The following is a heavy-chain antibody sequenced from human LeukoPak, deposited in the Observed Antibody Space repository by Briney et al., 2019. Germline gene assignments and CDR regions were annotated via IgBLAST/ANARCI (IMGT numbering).Heavy chain of an antibody. Sequence: SETLSLTCTVSGASIRSYYWSWIRQPPGKGLEWIAYVHYSAITNYNPSLKSRVSISVDTSKSQFSLSLSPVTAADTAVYYCAGRGNSWNDFDSWGQGTLVTVSS. J-gene: IGHJ4*02. CDR2: VHYSAIT. D-gene: IGHD1-1*01. V-gene: IGHV4-59*08. CDR3: AGRGNSWNDFDS. CDR1: GASIRSYY.